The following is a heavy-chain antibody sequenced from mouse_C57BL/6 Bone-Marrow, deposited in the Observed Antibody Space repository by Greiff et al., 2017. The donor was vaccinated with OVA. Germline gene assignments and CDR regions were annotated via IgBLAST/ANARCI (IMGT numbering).Heavy chain of an antibody. CDR1: GFNIKNTY. D-gene: IGHD1-1*01. CDR3: AREKGWCMGYYYGSSYLDY. V-gene: IGHV14-3*01. Sequence: VQLQQSVAELVRPGASVKLSCTASGFNIKNTYMHWVKQRPGQGLEWIGRIDPANGNTKYAPKFQGKATITADTSSNTAYLQLSSLTSEDTAIYYCAREKGWCMGYYYGSSYLDYWGQGTTLTVSS. J-gene: IGHJ2*01. CDR2: IDPANGNT.